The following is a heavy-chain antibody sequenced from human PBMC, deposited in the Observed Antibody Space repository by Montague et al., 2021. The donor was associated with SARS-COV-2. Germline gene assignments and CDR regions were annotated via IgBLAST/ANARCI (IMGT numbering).Heavy chain of an antibody. CDR3: VSGSAIFGAVIMSRGNGGYYFDY. CDR1: GYPLTELS. CDR2: FDPEGGET. V-gene: IGHV1-24*01. J-gene: IGHJ4*02. D-gene: IGHD3-3*01. Sequence: SGKVSCKVSGYPLTELSMHWVRQAPGKGLEWMGGFDPEGGETIYAQKFQGRVTMTEDTSTDTAYMELSSLRSEDTAVYYCVSGSAIFGAVIMSRGNGGYYFDYWGQGTLVTVSS.